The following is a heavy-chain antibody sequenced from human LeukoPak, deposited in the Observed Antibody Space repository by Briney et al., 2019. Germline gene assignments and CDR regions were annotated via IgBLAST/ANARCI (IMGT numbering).Heavy chain of an antibody. CDR1: GFTFSSYA. V-gene: IGHV3-23*01. Sequence: GGSLRLSCAASGFTFSSYAMSWVRQAPGKGLEWVSAISGSGGSTYYADSVKGRFTTSRDNAKNTLFLQMNSLRAEDTAVYYCTRDFDFSSAIWGQGTLVAVSS. J-gene: IGHJ4*02. CDR3: TRDFDFSSAI. D-gene: IGHD3-3*01. CDR2: ISGSGGST.